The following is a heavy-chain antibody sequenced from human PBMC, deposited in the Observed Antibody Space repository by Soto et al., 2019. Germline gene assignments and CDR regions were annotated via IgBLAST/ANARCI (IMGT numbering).Heavy chain of an antibody. J-gene: IGHJ4*02. Sequence: EVQLVESGGDLRQRGGALRLSCVACGITFESHTMSWVRQAPGAGQEWVSTITDTGGDTKYADSVRGRFTISRDNSKNTLYMQMSSLRVEDSAVYYCARGSTDAYPGSRIFLFWGRGTMVTVSA. V-gene: IGHV3-23*04. CDR2: ITDTGGDT. CDR1: GITFESHT. D-gene: IGHD3-10*01. CDR3: ARGSTDAYPGSRIFLF.